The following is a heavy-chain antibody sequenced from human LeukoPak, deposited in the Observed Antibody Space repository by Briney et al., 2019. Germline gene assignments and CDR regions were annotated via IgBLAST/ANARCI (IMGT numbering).Heavy chain of an antibody. CDR2: AYYSGSI. V-gene: IGHV4-59*01. Sequence: PSETLSLTCTVSGGSISNYYWSWIRQPPGKGLEWIGYAYYSGSINYNPSLKSRVTMSVDTSKNQFSLKLRSVTAADTAVYYCASQPFGSSWYWFDSWGQGTLVTVSS. D-gene: IGHD6-13*01. J-gene: IGHJ5*01. CDR1: GGSISNYY. CDR3: ASQPFGSSWYWFDS.